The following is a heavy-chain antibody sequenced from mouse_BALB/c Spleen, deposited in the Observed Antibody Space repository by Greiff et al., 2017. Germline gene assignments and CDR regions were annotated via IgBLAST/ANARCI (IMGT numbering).Heavy chain of an antibody. D-gene: IGHD1-1*01. CDR2: ISSGSSTI. J-gene: IGHJ2*01. V-gene: IGHV5-17*02. CDR3: ARDYGRAPALYFDY. CDR1: GFTFSSFG. Sequence: EVKLMESGGGLVQPGGSRKLSCAASGFTFSSFGMHWVRQAPEKGLEWVAYISSGSSTIYYADTVKGRFTISRDNPKNTLFLQMTSLRSEDTAMYYCARDYGRAPALYFDYWGQGTTLTVSS.